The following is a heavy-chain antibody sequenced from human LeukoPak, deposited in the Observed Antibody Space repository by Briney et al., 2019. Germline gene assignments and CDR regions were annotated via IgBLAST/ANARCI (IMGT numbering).Heavy chain of an antibody. Sequence: GGSLRLSCAASGFTFSSYAMSWVRQAPGKGLEWVSAISGSGGSTYYADSVKGRFTISRDNSKNTLYLQMNSLRAEDTAVYYCAKDGSMSIAARRVYHYGMDVWGQGTTVTVSS. CDR2: ISGSGGST. CDR1: GFTFSSYA. D-gene: IGHD6-6*01. CDR3: AKDGSMSIAARRVYHYGMDV. V-gene: IGHV3-23*01. J-gene: IGHJ6*02.